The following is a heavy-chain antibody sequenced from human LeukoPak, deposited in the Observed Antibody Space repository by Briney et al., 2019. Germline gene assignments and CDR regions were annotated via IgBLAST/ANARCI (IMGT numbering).Heavy chain of an antibody. V-gene: IGHV4-4*07. Sequence: SETLSLTCTVSGGSISSYYWSWIRQPAGKGLEWIGRIYTSGSTNYNPSLKSRVTVSVDTSKNQFSLKLSSVTAADTAVYYCARGRGWGITTTDWFDPWGQGTLVTVSP. CDR2: IYTSGST. D-gene: IGHD3-10*01. J-gene: IGHJ5*02. CDR3: ARGRGWGITTTDWFDP. CDR1: GGSISSYY.